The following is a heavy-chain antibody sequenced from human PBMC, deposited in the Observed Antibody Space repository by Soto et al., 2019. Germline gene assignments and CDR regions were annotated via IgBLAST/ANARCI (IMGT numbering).Heavy chain of an antibody. D-gene: IGHD7-27*01. CDR1: GYTFTGYY. Sequence: ASVKVSCKASGYTFTGYYMHWVRQAPGQGLEWMGWINPNSGGTNYAQKFQGWVTMTRDTSISTAYMELSRLRSDDTAVYYCLRGAVSITGPHDYCGQGTPVPVSS. V-gene: IGHV1-2*04. J-gene: IGHJ4*02. CDR3: LRGAVSITGPHDY. CDR2: INPNSGGT.